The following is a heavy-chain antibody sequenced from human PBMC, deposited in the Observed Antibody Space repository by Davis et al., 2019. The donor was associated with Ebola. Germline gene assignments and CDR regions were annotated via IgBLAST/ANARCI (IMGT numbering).Heavy chain of an antibody. CDR2: IYHSGST. CDR3: ARGYYYGSGAYNWFDP. Sequence: MPGGSLRLSCAVFGGSISSSNWWSWVRQPPGKGLEWIGEIYHSGSTNYNPSLKSRVTISVDKSKNQFSLKLSSVTAADTAVYYCARGYYYGSGAYNWFDPWGQGTLVTVSS. V-gene: IGHV4-4*02. D-gene: IGHD3-10*01. CDR1: GGSISSSNW. J-gene: IGHJ5*02.